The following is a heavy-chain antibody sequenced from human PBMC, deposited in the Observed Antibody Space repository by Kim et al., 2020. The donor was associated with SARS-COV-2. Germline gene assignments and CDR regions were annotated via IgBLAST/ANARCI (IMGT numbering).Heavy chain of an antibody. J-gene: IGHJ4*02. D-gene: IGHD2-2*02. V-gene: IGHV1-69*02. CDR3: ARGGGKYQLLYTTHFDY. Sequence: FQGRVTITADKSTSTAYMELSSLRSEDTAVYYCARGGGKYQLLYTTHFDYWGQGTLVTVSS.